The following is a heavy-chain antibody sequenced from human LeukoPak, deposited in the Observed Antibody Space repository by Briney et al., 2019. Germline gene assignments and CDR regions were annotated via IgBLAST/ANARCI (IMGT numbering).Heavy chain of an antibody. D-gene: IGHD3-9*01. J-gene: IGHJ6*02. CDR1: GFTFSSYG. CDR2: IWYDGSNK. CDR3: ARTKGYYDILTGYYPEDYYYYGMDV. Sequence: GGSLRLSCAASGFTFSSYGMHWVRQAPGKGLEWVAVIWYDGSNKYYADSVKGRFTISRDNSKNTLYLQMNSLRAEDTAVYYCARTKGYYDILTGYYPEDYYYYGMDVWGQGTTVTVSS. V-gene: IGHV3-33*01.